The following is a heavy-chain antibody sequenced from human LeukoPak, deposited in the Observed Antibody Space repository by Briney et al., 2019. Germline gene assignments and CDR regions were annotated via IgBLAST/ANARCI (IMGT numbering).Heavy chain of an antibody. J-gene: IGHJ4*02. D-gene: IGHD3-22*01. CDR2: ISANGDST. V-gene: IGHV3-23*01. CDR3: ARIPIVLITSGGY. Sequence: GGSLRLSCAASGFTFSSFTMSWVRQTPERGLEWVSAISANGDSTYHADSVKGRLTISRDNSKNTLYLQMNSLRAEDTAVYYCARIPIVLITSGGYWGQGTLVTVSS. CDR1: GFTFSSFT.